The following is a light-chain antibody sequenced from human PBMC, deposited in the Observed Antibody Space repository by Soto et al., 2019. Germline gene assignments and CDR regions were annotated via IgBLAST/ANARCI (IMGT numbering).Light chain of an antibody. J-gene: IGKJ1*01. V-gene: IGKV3-15*01. CDR3: HQYNNWPGT. CDR2: GAS. CDR1: QSVSSN. Sequence: EVVMTQSPATLSGSPGERATLSCRASQSVSSNLAWYQQKPGQGPRLLIYGASSRATGIPARFSGSGSGTEFTLSISSLQSEDFAFYYCHQYNNWPGTFGQGTKVEI.